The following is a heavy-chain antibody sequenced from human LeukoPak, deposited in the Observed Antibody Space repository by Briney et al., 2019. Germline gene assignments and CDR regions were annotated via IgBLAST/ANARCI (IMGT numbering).Heavy chain of an antibody. CDR3: ARDRANGDYYFDY. D-gene: IGHD2-21*02. J-gene: IGHJ4*02. CDR1: GGSISSSSYY. V-gene: IGHV4-39*02. Sequence: SETLSLTCTVSGGSISSSSYYWGWIRQPPGKGLEWIGSIYYSGSTYYNPSLKSRVTISVDTSKNQFSLKLSSVTAADTAVYYCARDRANGDYYFDYWGQGTLVTVSS. CDR2: IYYSGST.